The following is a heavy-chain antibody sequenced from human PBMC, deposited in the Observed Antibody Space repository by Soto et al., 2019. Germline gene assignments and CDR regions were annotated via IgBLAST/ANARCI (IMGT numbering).Heavy chain of an antibody. CDR1: GYTFTSYY. D-gene: IGHD3-16*01. J-gene: IGHJ4*02. CDR3: ARDSGHYVFDY. Sequence: GASVKVSCKASGYTFTSYYMHWVRQAPVQGLEWMGIINPSGGSTSYAQKFQGRVTMTRDTSTSTVYMELSSLRSEDTAVYYCARDSGHYVFDYWGQGTLVTVSS. V-gene: IGHV1-46*01. CDR2: INPSGGST.